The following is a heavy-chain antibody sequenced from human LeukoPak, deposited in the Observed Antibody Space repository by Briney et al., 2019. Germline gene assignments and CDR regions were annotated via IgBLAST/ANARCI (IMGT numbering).Heavy chain of an antibody. CDR3: ARDQGQTIFGVGNWFDP. CDR1: GFTFSSYG. Sequence: PGGSLRLSCAASGFTFSSYGMHWVRQAPGKGLEWVAFIRYDGSNKYYADSVKGRFTISRDNSKNSLYLQMNSLRAEDTAVYYCARDQGQTIFGVGNWFDPWGQGTLVTVSS. J-gene: IGHJ5*02. V-gene: IGHV3-30*02. CDR2: IRYDGSNK. D-gene: IGHD3-3*01.